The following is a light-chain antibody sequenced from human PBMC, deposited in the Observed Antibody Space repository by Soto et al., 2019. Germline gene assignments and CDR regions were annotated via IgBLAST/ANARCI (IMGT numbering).Light chain of an antibody. CDR1: SSNVGSSF. Sequence: QSVLTQPPSASGTPGQRVTISCSGSSSNVGSSFVYWYQQLPGTAPKLLIYNNDQRPSGVPDRFSGSKSGTSATLGITGFQTGDEADYYCGSWDSSLSAYVFGTGTKVTVL. CDR2: NND. CDR3: GSWDSSLSAYV. V-gene: IGLV1-47*01. J-gene: IGLJ1*01.